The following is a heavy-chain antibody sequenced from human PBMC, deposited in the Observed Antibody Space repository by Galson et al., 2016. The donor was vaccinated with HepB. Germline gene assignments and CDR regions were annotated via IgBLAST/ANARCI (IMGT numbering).Heavy chain of an antibody. CDR3: ARVLNVEVRLVGRTEVFDV. CDR1: GFTFDDYG. Sequence: SLRLSCAASGFTFDDYGMSWVRQAPGKGLEWVSSLNWNGGSTDYADSVKGRFTISGDNTKNSLYLEMSSLRTEDTALYYCARVLNVEVRLVGRTEVFDVWGQGTMVTVSS. V-gene: IGHV3-20*04. D-gene: IGHD1-26*01. J-gene: IGHJ3*01. CDR2: LNWNGGST.